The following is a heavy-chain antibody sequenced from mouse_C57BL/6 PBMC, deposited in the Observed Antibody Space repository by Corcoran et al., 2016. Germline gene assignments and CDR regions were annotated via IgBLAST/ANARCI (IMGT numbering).Heavy chain of an antibody. CDR2: IYPGSGNT. V-gene: IGHV1-76*01. CDR3: ARSSNWADV. CDR1: GYTFTDYY. J-gene: IGHJ1*03. Sequence: QVQLKQSGAERVRPGASVKLSCKASGYTFTDYYINWVKQRPGQGLEWIARIYPGSGNTYYNEKFKGKATLTAEKSSSTAYMQLSSLTSEDSAVYFCARSSNWADVWGTGTTVTVSS. D-gene: IGHD4-1*01.